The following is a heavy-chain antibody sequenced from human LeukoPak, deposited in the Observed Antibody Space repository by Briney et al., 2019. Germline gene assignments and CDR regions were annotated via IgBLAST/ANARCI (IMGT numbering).Heavy chain of an antibody. CDR1: GGSISSGGYS. V-gene: IGHV4-30-2*01. CDR2: IYHSGST. D-gene: IGHD3-10*01. J-gene: IGHJ4*02. Sequence: PSETLSLTCAVSGGSISSGGYSWSWIRQPPGKGLEWIGYIYHSGSTYYNPSLKSRVTISVDRSKSQFSLKLSSVTAADTAVYYCARALSAYYYGSRSYNPHYFDYWGQGTLVTVSS. CDR3: ARALSAYYYGSRSYNPHYFDY.